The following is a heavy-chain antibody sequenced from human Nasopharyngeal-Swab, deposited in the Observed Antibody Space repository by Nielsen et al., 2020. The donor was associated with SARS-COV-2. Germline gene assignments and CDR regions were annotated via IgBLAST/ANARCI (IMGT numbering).Heavy chain of an antibody. CDR1: GGSISSGSYY. V-gene: IGHV4-61*02. D-gene: IGHD6-19*01. J-gene: IGHJ4*02. Sequence: SETLSLTCTVSGGSISSGSYYWSWIRQPAGKGLEWIERIYTSGSTNYNPSLKSRVTISVDTSKNQFSLKLSSVTAADTAVYYCAREWIAVAGTPYFDYWGQGTLVTVSS. CDR3: AREWIAVAGTPYFDY. CDR2: IYTSGST.